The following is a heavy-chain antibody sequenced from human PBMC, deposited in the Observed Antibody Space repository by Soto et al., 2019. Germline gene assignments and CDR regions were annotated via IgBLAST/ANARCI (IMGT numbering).Heavy chain of an antibody. CDR3: AREGRSPGWFDP. D-gene: IGHD3-10*01. V-gene: IGHV1-69*12. CDR2: IIPIFGTA. Sequence: QVQLVQSGAEVKKPGSSVKVSCKASGGTFSSYAISWVRQAPGQGLEWMGGIIPIFGTANYAQKFQGRVTITADESKSTDYMELSSLRSEDTAVYYCAREGRSPGWFDPWGQGTLVTVSS. CDR1: GGTFSSYA. J-gene: IGHJ5*02.